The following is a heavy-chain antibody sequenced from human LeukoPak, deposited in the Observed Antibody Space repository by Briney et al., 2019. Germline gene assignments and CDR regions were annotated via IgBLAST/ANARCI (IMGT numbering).Heavy chain of an antibody. V-gene: IGHV3-23*01. CDR2: ISGSGGST. Sequence: GGSLGLSCAASGFTFSSYAMSWVRQAPGKGLEWVSAISGSGGSTYYADSVKGRFTISRDNSKNTLYLQMNSLRAEDTAVYYCAKVDSYDFWSGYSSIDYWGQGTLVTVSS. CDR3: AKVDSYDFWSGYSSIDY. CDR1: GFTFSSYA. J-gene: IGHJ4*02. D-gene: IGHD3-3*01.